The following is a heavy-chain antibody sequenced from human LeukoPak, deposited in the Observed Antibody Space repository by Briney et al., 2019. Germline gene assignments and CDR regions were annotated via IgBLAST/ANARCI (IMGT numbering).Heavy chain of an antibody. V-gene: IGHV4-61*02. Sequence: PSETLSLTCTVSGGSISSGSYYWSWIRQPAGKGLEWIGRIYTSGSTNYNPSLKSRVTISVDTSKNQFSLKLSSVTAADTAVYYCAREGGSLTVIDYWGQGTLVTVSS. J-gene: IGHJ4*02. CDR2: IYTSGST. CDR3: AREGGSLTVIDY. D-gene: IGHD2-15*01. CDR1: GGSISSGSYY.